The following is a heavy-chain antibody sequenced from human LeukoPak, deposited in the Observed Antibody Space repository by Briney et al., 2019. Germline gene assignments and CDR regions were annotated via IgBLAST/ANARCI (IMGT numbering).Heavy chain of an antibody. J-gene: IGHJ1*01. V-gene: IGHV4-59*08. Sequence: PSETLSLTCTVSGGSISSYYWSWIRQPPGKGLEWIGYIYYSGSTNYNPSLKSRVTISVDTSKNQFSLKLSSVTAADTAVYYCARLERASEYFQHWGQGTLVTVSS. CDR3: ARLERASEYFQH. D-gene: IGHD1-26*01. CDR1: GGSISSYY. CDR2: IYYSGST.